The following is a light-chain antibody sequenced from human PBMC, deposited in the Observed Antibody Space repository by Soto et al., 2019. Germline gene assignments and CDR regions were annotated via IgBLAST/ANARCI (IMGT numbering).Light chain of an antibody. CDR3: EQYGTSALT. Sequence: IVFTQSPGNLSLSPGEKTTLSFRAIQSVSSSYLVWYQQRPGQPPRLLIYGTSTRAAGISDRFSGSGSGTDFTLTIYRLEPGDSAVYYCEQYGTSALTFGGGTKV. CDR1: QSVSSSY. J-gene: IGKJ4*01. V-gene: IGKV3-20*01. CDR2: GTS.